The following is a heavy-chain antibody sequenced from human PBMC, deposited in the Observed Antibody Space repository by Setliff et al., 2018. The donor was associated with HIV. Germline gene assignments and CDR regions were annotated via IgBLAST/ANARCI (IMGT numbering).Heavy chain of an antibody. CDR1: GGSLSSGYDY. CDR2: IYSAGST. V-gene: IGHV4-61*09. D-gene: IGHD5-12*01. J-gene: IGHJ6*03. CDR3: VREYSGVYPDFSFYIDV. Sequence: SETLSLTCTVSGGSLSSGYDYWTWVRQPAGKGLEWIGHIYSAGSTNYNPTLTSRVTMSVDMSKNQFSLKLRSVTAADMAVYYCVREYSGVYPDFSFYIDVWGKGTTVTVSS.